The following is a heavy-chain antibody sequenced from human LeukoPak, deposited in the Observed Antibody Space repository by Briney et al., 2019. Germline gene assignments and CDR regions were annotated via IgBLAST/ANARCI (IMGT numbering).Heavy chain of an antibody. CDR3: KSATTVADY. CDR2: INHSGST. Sequence: SETLSLTCTVSGGSISSYYWSWIRQPPGKGLEWIGEINHSGSTNYNPSLKSRVTISVDTSKNQFSLKLSSVTAADTAVYYCKSATTVADYWGQGTLVTVSS. CDR1: GGSISSYY. D-gene: IGHD4-23*01. V-gene: IGHV4-34*01. J-gene: IGHJ4*02.